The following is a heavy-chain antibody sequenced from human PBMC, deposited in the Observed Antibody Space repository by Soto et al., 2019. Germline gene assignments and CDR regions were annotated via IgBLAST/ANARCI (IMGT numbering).Heavy chain of an antibody. CDR1: GFTFSSYS. CDR2: ISSSSSTI. Sequence: EVQLVESGGGLVQPGGSLRLSCAASGFTFSSYSMNWVRQAPGKGLEWVSYISSSSSTIYYADSVKGRFTISRDNAKNSRYLQMNSLRDEDTAVYYCARDRSSGAFDYWGQGTLVTVSS. J-gene: IGHJ4*02. D-gene: IGHD3-22*01. CDR3: ARDRSSGAFDY. V-gene: IGHV3-48*02.